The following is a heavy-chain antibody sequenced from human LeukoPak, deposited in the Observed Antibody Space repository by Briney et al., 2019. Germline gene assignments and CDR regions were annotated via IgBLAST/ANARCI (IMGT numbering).Heavy chain of an antibody. J-gene: IGHJ4*02. CDR2: ISYTGTYI. D-gene: IGHD1-26*01. V-gene: IGHV3-21*04. CDR3: VRDRGTYRPIDY. Sequence: PGGSLRLSCAASGFTFSSYSMNWVRQAPGKGLEWVSSISYTGTYIYYADSVKGRFMISRDNAQNSLYLQMNSLRAEDTAIYYCVRDRGTYRPIDYWGQGTLVTVSS. CDR1: GFTFSSYS.